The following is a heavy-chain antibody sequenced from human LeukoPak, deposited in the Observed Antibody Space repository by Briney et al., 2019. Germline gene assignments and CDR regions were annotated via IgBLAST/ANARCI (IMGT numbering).Heavy chain of an antibody. Sequence: AGGSLRLSCAASGFTFSTYGMHWVRQAPGKGLEWVAVIWYDGSNKYYADSVRGRFTISRDNFKNTLYLQMNSLRAEDTAAYYCARDLEIGSSSYYFDYWGQGTLVTVSS. CDR1: GFTFSTYG. CDR2: IWYDGSNK. J-gene: IGHJ4*02. CDR3: ARDLEIGSSSYYFDY. V-gene: IGHV3-33*01. D-gene: IGHD3-3*01.